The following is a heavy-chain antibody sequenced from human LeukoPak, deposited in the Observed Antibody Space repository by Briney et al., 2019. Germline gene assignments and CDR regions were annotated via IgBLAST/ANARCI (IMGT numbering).Heavy chain of an antibody. CDR2: ISSSSSTI. CDR3: AKSFRRYSSGSHEFDY. J-gene: IGHJ4*02. V-gene: IGHV3-48*01. Sequence: GGSLRLSCAASGFTFSSYSMNWVRQAPGKGLEWVSYISSSSSTIYYADSVKGRFTISRDNAKNSLYLQMNSLRAEDTAVYYCAKSFRRYSSGSHEFDYWGQGTLVTVSS. CDR1: GFTFSSYS. D-gene: IGHD6-19*01.